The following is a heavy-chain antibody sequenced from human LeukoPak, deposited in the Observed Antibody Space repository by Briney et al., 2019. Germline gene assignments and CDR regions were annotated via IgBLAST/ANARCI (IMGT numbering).Heavy chain of an antibody. CDR3: ARVSYPDHMDV. Sequence: GGSLKLSCAASGFTFSSYAMSWVRQAPGKGLEWVSSISSSSSYIYYADSVKGRFTISRDNAKNSLYLQMNSLRSEDTAVYYCARVSYPDHMDVWGKGTTVTISS. V-gene: IGHV3-21*04. J-gene: IGHJ6*03. CDR2: ISSSSSYI. CDR1: GFTFSSYA.